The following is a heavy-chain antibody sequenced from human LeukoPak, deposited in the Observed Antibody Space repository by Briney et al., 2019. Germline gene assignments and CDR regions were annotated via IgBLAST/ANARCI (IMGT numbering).Heavy chain of an antibody. CDR2: IYYSGST. Sequence: PSETLSLTCTVSGGSISSYYWSWIRQPPGKGLEWIGYIYYSGSTNYNPSLKSRVTISVDTSKNQFSLKLSSVTAADTAVYYCARGGQEFAGQKNFDYWGQGTLVTVSS. CDR1: GGSISSYY. D-gene: IGHD1-26*01. CDR3: ARGGQEFAGQKNFDY. J-gene: IGHJ4*02. V-gene: IGHV4-59*12.